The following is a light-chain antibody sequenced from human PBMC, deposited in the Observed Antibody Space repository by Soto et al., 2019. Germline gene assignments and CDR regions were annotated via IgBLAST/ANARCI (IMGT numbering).Light chain of an antibody. J-gene: IGKJ1*01. Sequence: EIVLTQSPGTLSLSPGERATLSCRASQSVSSSYLAWYQQKPGQAPRLLIYRTSNRATGIPDRFSGSGSGTEFTLTISSLQSEDFAVYHCQQYNNWPRTFGQGTKVEIK. CDR1: QSVSSSY. CDR3: QQYNNWPRT. CDR2: RTS. V-gene: IGKV3-20*01.